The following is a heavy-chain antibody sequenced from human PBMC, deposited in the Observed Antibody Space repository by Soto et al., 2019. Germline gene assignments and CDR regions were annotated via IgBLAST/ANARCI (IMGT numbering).Heavy chain of an antibody. CDR1: GGSISSGTYS. Sequence: SETLSLTCAVSGGSISSGTYSWNWIRQPPGKGLEWIGYIYHSGSFYYNPSLKSRVTISIDRSKNQFSLNLSSVTAPDTAVYYCARASGYCSGGTCFPFDYWGRGTLVTVSS. V-gene: IGHV4-30-2*01. D-gene: IGHD2-15*01. CDR3: ARASGYCSGGTCFPFDY. J-gene: IGHJ4*02. CDR2: IYHSGSF.